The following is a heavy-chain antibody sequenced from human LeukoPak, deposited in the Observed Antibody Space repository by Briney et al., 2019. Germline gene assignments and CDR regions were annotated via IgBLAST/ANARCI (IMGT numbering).Heavy chain of an antibody. Sequence: GGSLRLSCAASGFTFSSYEMNWVRQAPGKGLEWVSYISSSGSTIYYADSVKGRFTISRDSAKNSLYLQMNSLRAEDTAVYYCARSMVRGVLSDYWGQGTLVTVSS. CDR1: GFTFSSYE. J-gene: IGHJ4*02. CDR2: ISSSGSTI. CDR3: ARSMVRGVLSDY. D-gene: IGHD3-10*01. V-gene: IGHV3-48*03.